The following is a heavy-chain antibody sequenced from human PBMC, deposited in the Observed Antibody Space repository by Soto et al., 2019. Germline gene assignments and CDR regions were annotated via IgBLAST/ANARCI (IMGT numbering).Heavy chain of an antibody. Sequence: EVQLVESGGGLVQPGGSLRLSCAASDFTFSRYWMGWVRQAPGKGLEWVANIDQDGGEKYYVDSVKGRFTISRDNGNNSLYLEMNSLGGEDTAVYFCARVVYRSSWGGRFDPWGQGALVTVSS. D-gene: IGHD6-6*01. CDR2: IDQDGGEK. CDR1: DFTFSRYW. J-gene: IGHJ5*02. CDR3: ARVVYRSSWGGRFDP. V-gene: IGHV3-7*05.